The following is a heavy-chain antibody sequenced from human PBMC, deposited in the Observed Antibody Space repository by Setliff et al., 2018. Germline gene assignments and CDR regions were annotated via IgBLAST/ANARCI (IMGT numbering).Heavy chain of an antibody. CDR3: ARVRRQWLARAFDI. CDR2: INHSGST. D-gene: IGHD6-19*01. Sequence: TSETLSLTCAVYGGSFSGYYWSWIRQPPGKGLEWIGEINHSGSTNYNPSLKSRVTISVDTSKNQFSLKLSSVTAADTAVYYCARVRRQWLARAFDIWGQGTMVTVSS. V-gene: IGHV4-34*01. J-gene: IGHJ3*02. CDR1: GGSFSGYY.